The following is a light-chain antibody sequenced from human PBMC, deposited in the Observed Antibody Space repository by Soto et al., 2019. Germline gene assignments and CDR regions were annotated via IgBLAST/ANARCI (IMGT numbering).Light chain of an antibody. CDR3: QQYGSSPPYT. CDR2: GSS. CDR1: QSVSNNY. Sequence: EVVLTQSPGTLSLSPGERATLSCRASQSVSNNYFAWYQQKPGQAPRLLIFGSSDKATGIPDRFSGSGSGKDFTLNISRLEPEDFAVYYCQQYGSSPPYTFGQGTKLEIK. V-gene: IGKV3-20*01. J-gene: IGKJ2*01.